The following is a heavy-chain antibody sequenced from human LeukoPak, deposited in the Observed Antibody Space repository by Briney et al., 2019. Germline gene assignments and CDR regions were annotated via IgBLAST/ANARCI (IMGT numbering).Heavy chain of an antibody. V-gene: IGHV1-2*02. Sequence: ASVKVSCKASGYTLPRYYMHWVGQAPGPGGEGMGWINPNSGGTNYPQKLQGRVTMTRDTSISTGYMELSRLRSDDTAVYYCARDSPSHIVVVVAATGMDYWGQGTPVTVSS. CDR2: INPNSGGT. D-gene: IGHD2-15*01. CDR3: ARDSPSHIVVVVAATGMDY. J-gene: IGHJ4*02. CDR1: GYTLPRYY.